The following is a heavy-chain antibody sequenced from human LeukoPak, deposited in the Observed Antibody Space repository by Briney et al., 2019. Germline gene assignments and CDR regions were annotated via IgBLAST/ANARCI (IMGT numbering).Heavy chain of an antibody. Sequence: PGGSLRLSCAASGLTFTYYAMHWVRQAPGKGLEWVGFISNDGDIKYYADSVKGRFTIARDNSKNTLYLQMSSLRADDTAVYYCARDVHYTSSKPGWPFDIWGQGTVVTVSS. V-gene: IGHV3-30*15. CDR1: GLTFTYYA. CDR2: ISNDGDIK. D-gene: IGHD6-6*01. CDR3: ARDVHYTSSKPGWPFDI. J-gene: IGHJ3*02.